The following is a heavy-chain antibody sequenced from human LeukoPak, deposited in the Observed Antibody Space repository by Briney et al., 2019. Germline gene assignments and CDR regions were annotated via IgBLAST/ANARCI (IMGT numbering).Heavy chain of an antibody. V-gene: IGHV1-18*01. CDR1: GYTFTSYG. CDR3: ARHYCGGDCYPDYYFDY. J-gene: IGHJ4*02. Sequence: ASVKVSCKASGYTFTSYGISWVRQAPGQGLEWMGWISAYNGDTNYVQKLQGRVTMTTDTSATTAYMELRSLRSDDTAVYYCARHYCGGDCYPDYYFDYWGQGTLVTVSS. D-gene: IGHD2-21*02. CDR2: ISAYNGDT.